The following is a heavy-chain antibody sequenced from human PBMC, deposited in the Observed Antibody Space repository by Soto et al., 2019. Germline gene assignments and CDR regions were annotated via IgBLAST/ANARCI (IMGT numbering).Heavy chain of an antibody. D-gene: IGHD3-9*01. J-gene: IGHJ5*02. Sequence: ASVKVSCKASGYTFTRYYINWVRQAPGQGLEWMGWISAYNGNTNYAQKLQGRVTMTTDTSTSTAYMELRSLRSDDTAVYYCARDYYDILTGYSELFNWFDPWG. CDR1: GYTFTRYY. CDR2: ISAYNGNT. V-gene: IGHV1-18*01. CDR3: ARDYYDILTGYSELFNWFDP.